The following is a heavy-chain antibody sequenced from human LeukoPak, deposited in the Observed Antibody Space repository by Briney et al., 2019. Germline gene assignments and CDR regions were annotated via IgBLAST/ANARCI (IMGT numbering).Heavy chain of an antibody. CDR1: GGSFSGYY. V-gene: IGHV4-34*01. CDR3: ARSRYCSGGSCYAWFDP. CDR2: INHSGST. D-gene: IGHD2-15*01. J-gene: IGHJ5*02. Sequence: SETLSLTCAVYGGSFSGYYWSWIRQPPGKGLEWIGEINHSGSTNYNPSLKSRVTISVDTSKNQFSLKLSSVTAADTAVYYCARSRYCSGGSCYAWFDPWGQGTLVTVSS.